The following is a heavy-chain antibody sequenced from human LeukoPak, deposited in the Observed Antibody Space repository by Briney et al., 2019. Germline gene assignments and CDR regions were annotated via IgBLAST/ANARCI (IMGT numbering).Heavy chain of an antibody. V-gene: IGHV1-2*02. Sequence: ASVKVSCKASGYTFTGYYMHWVRQAPGQGLEWMGWINPNSGGTNYAQKFQGRVTMTRDTSISTAYMELSRLRSDDTAVYYCAIRGYSYARGSDPWGQGTLVTVSS. CDR2: INPNSGGT. D-gene: IGHD5-18*01. CDR1: GYTFTGYY. CDR3: AIRGYSYARGSDP. J-gene: IGHJ5*02.